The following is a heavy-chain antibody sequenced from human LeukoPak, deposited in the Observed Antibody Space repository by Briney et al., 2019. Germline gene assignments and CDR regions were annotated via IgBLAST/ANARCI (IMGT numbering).Heavy chain of an antibody. V-gene: IGHV4-30-2*01. Sequence: SETLSLTCAVSGGSISSGGYSWSWIRQPPGKGLEWIGYIYHSGSTYYNPSLKSRVTISVDRSKNQFSLKLSSVTAADTAVYYCARVLAYYYGMDVWGQGTTATVSS. CDR1: GGSISSGGYS. CDR2: IYHSGST. CDR3: ARVLAYYYGMDV. J-gene: IGHJ6*02.